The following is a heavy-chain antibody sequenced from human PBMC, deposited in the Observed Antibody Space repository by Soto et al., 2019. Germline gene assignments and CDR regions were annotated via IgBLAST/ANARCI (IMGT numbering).Heavy chain of an antibody. J-gene: IGHJ4*02. D-gene: IGHD3-22*01. V-gene: IGHV1-46*01. CDR2: INPSGGST. CDR1: GYTFTSYY. CDR3: ARGSTRITMIVVVRHFDY. Sequence: VASVKVSCKASGYTFTSYYMHWVRQAPGQGLEWMGIINPSGGSTSYAQKFQGRVTMTRDTSTSTVYMELSSLRSEDTAVYYCARGSTRITMIVVVRHFDYWGQGTLVTVSS.